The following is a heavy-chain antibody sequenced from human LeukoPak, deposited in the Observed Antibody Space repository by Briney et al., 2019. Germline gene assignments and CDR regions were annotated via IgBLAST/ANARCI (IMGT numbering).Heavy chain of an antibody. J-gene: IGHJ4*02. Sequence: GGSLRLSCAASGLTFSGADMHWVRQASGKGLEWVGRIRTKGNRYATAYAASVKGRFTISRDDSKNTAYLQMNSLKTEDTAVYYCIHYGSGSYSTDYWGQGTLVTVSS. V-gene: IGHV3-73*01. D-gene: IGHD3-10*01. CDR2: IRTKGNRYAT. CDR1: GLTFSGAD. CDR3: IHYGSGSYSTDY.